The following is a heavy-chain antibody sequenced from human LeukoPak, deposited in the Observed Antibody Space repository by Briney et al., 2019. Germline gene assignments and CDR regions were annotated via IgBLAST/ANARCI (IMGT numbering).Heavy chain of an antibody. CDR1: GYTFTSSG. CDR3: ARGYSSGWLSDYYFDY. V-gene: IGHV1-18*01. Sequence: ASVKVSCKASGYTFTSSGISWVRQAPGQGLEWVGSISAYNGNTNYAQTLQGRVTMTTDTSTNTAYMELRSLRADATAVYDCARGYSSGWLSDYYFDYWVRGTLVTVSA. CDR2: ISAYNGNT. J-gene: IGHJ4*02. D-gene: IGHD6-19*01.